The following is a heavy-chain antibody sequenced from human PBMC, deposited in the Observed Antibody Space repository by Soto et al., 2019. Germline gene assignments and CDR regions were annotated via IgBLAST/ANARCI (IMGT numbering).Heavy chain of an antibody. CDR2: INPNSGGT. CDR1: GYTFTGYY. Sequence: ASVKVSCKASGYTFTGYYMHWVRQAPGQGLEWMGWINPNSGGTNYAQKFHGWVTMTRDTSISTDYMELSRLRSDFTAVYYCVYWVVVVVATNPPDSIYYYMDVWGRWTTVTVS. V-gene: IGHV1-2*04. CDR3: VYWVVVVVATNPPDSIYYYMDV. D-gene: IGHD2-21*01. J-gene: IGHJ6*03.